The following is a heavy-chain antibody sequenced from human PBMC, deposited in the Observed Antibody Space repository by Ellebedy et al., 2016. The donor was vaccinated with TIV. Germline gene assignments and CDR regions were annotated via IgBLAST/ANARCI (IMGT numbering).Heavy chain of an antibody. D-gene: IGHD3-10*01. CDR2: ISAYNGNT. Sequence: ASVKVSXXASGYTFTSYGISWVRQAPGQGLEWMGWISAYNGNTNYAQKLQGRVTMTTDTSTSTAYMELRSLRSDDTAVYYCAREKGAYGSGSYGWFDPWGQGTLVTVSS. CDR3: AREKGAYGSGSYGWFDP. V-gene: IGHV1-18*01. CDR1: GYTFTSYG. J-gene: IGHJ5*02.